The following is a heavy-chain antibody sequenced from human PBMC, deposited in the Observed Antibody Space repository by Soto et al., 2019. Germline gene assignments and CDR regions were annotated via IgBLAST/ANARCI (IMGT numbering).Heavy chain of an antibody. Sequence: QVQLVESGGGLVKPGGSLRLSCAASGFTFSDYYMSWIRQAPGKGLEWVSYISSSGSTIYYADSVKGRFTISRDNAKNSRYPQSNSLSAEDTAVYYCAREPYCGSVGRVYSYYGMDVWGRGTAVTVSS. J-gene: IGHJ6*02. V-gene: IGHV3-11*01. D-gene: IGHD2-8*02. CDR3: AREPYCGSVGRVYSYYGMDV. CDR1: GFTFSDYY. CDR2: ISSSGSTI.